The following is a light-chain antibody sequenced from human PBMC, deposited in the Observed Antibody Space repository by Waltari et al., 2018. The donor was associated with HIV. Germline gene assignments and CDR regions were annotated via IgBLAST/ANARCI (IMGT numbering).Light chain of an antibody. CDR2: DVS. Sequence: QSALTQPASVSGSPGQSITISCTGTSSDVGGYNYVSWYQQHPGKAPKLMIYDVSNRAAGVSNRFSGSKSGNTASLTISGLQAEDEADYYGSSYTSSSALYVVFGGGTKLTVL. V-gene: IGLV2-14*03. CDR1: SSDVGGYNY. CDR3: SSYTSSSALYVV. J-gene: IGLJ2*01.